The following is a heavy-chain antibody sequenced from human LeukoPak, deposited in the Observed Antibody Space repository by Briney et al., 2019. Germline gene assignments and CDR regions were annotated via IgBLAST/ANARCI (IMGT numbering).Heavy chain of an antibody. CDR2: INPNSGGT. Sequence: ASVKVSCKASGYTFTGYYMHWVQQAPGQGLEWMGWINPNSGGTNYAQKFQGRVTMTRDTSISTAYLELSRLRSDDTAVYYCARGPMVRGVILFDYWGQETLVTVSS. CDR3: ARGPMVRGVILFDY. D-gene: IGHD3-10*01. CDR1: GYTFTGYY. J-gene: IGHJ4*02. V-gene: IGHV1-2*02.